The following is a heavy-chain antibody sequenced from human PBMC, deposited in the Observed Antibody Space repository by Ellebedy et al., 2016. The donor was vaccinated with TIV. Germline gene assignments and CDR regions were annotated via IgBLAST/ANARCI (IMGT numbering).Heavy chain of an antibody. V-gene: IGHV1-2*02. CDR1: GNTFIGYY. J-gene: IGHJ3*01. D-gene: IGHD2-21*02. CDR2: IIPSSCDT. Sequence: AASVKVSCKASGNTFIGYYMQWVRQAPGQGLEWMGWIIPSSCDTKYSQKFQGKVTMTLDTSNSTAFMELGRLRFDDTAVYYCARTKPSYCGDDCYSLGPWLLSLLDLWGQGTTVTVSS. CDR3: ARTKPSYCGDDCYSLGPWLLSLLDL.